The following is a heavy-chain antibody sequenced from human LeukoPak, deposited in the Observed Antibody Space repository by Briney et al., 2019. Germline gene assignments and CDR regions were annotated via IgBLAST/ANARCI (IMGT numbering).Heavy chain of an antibody. V-gene: IGHV4-59*01. CDR3: ARIHRYCSGGACYVLDN. J-gene: IGHJ4*02. CDR2: VYYSGST. D-gene: IGHD2-15*01. CDR1: GGSISGYY. Sequence: SETLSLTCVVSGGSISGYYWGWIRQPPGRGLEWIGYVYYSGSTNYNPSFKSRITISVDTSRNQFSLQLSSVTAADTAVYYCARIHRYCSGGACYVLDNWGQGTLVTVSS.